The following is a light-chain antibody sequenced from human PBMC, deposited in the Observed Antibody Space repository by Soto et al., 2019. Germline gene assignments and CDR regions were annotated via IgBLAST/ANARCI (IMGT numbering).Light chain of an antibody. J-gene: IGLJ1*01. CDR3: CSYAGSYKD. CDR2: DVS. Sequence: QSALTQPRSVSGSPGQSVTISCTGTSSDVGGYNYVSWYQQHPDKAPKLMIYDVSKRPSGVPDRFSGSKSGNTASLTISGLQAEDEADYYCCSYAGSYKDFGTGTKVTVL. CDR1: SSDVGGYNY. V-gene: IGLV2-11*01.